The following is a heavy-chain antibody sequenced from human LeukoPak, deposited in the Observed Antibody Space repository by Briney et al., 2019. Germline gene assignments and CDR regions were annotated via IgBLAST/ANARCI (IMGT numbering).Heavy chain of an antibody. D-gene: IGHD3-22*01. J-gene: IGHJ4*02. CDR3: ARSLYDSSGYLFWGFDY. CDR2: ISAYNGNT. CDR1: GYTFTSYG. V-gene: IGHV1-18*01. Sequence: ASVKVSCKASGYTFTSYGISWVRQAPGQGLEWMGWISAYNGNTNYAQKLQGRVTMTTDTSTSTAYMELRSLRSDDTAVYYCARSLYDSSGYLFWGFDYWGQGTLVTVSS.